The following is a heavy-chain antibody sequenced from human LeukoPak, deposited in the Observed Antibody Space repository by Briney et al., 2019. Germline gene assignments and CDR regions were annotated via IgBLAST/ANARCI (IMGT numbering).Heavy chain of an antibody. CDR3: ARTAMVVERKFDY. Sequence: ASVKLSFKASGYTLTSYDINWVRQGTGQGIEWMGWMNPNSGNTGYVQTFQGRVTMTRNTSISTAYMELSSLRSEDTAVYYCARTAMVVERKFDYWGQGTLVTVSS. CDR2: MNPNSGNT. D-gene: IGHD2-15*01. J-gene: IGHJ4*02. V-gene: IGHV1-8*01. CDR1: GYTLTSYD.